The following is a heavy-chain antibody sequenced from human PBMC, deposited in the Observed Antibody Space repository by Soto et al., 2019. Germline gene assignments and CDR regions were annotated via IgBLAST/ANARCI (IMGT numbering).Heavy chain of an antibody. CDR3: ATSYGNAWYTY. J-gene: IGHJ4*02. V-gene: IGHV4-59*01. CDR1: GASISDYY. D-gene: IGHD6-13*01. CDR2: IYYGGST. Sequence: ETLSLTCIVSGASISDYYWSWNRQPPGKGLEWIGYIYYGGSTNYNPALNSRVAISVDTSNNQFSLSLRSVTVEDTAVYYCATSYGNAWYTYWGQGTQVTVSS.